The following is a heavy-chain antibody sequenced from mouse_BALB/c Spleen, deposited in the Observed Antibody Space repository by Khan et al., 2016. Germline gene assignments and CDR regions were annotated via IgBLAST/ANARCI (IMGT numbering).Heavy chain of an antibody. V-gene: IGHV5-4*02. D-gene: IGHD1-1*01. CDR2: ISDGGSYT. CDR3: ARGGNDGYFDY. CDR1: GFTFSDYY. Sequence: EVELVESGGGLVKPGGSLKLSCAASGFTFSDYYMYWVRQTPEKRLEWVATISDGGSYTYYPDSVKGRFIIFRDNVKNNLYLQMSSPKSEDTAINYWARGGNDGYFDYWGQGTTLTGSS. J-gene: IGHJ2*01.